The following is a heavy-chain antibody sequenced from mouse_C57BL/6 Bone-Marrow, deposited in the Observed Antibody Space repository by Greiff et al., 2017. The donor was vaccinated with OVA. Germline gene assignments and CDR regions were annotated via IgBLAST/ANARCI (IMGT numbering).Heavy chain of an antibody. V-gene: IGHV1-55*01. CDR1: GYTFTSYW. CDR2: INPGSGGT. CDR3: ARGCATGDY. Sequence: QVQLKQPGAELVKPGASVKMSCKASGYTFTSYWITWVKQRPGQGLEWIGVINPGSGGTNYNEKVKGKATLTANKSSSTAYMQLSSLACGDSAVYFCARGCATGDYWGQGTTLTVSS. J-gene: IGHJ2*01. D-gene: IGHD3-3*01.